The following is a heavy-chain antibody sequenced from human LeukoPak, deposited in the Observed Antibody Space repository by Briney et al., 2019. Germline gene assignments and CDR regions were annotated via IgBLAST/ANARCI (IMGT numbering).Heavy chain of an antibody. Sequence: GGSLRLSCAASGFTFDDYAMHWVRQAPGKGLEWVSGISWNSGSIGYADSVKGRFTISRDNAKNSLYLQMNSLRAEDTAVYYCARVVGSSGWYLGYWGQGTLVTVSS. V-gene: IGHV3-9*01. J-gene: IGHJ4*02. CDR2: ISWNSGSI. CDR1: GFTFDDYA. D-gene: IGHD6-19*01. CDR3: ARVVGSSGWYLGY.